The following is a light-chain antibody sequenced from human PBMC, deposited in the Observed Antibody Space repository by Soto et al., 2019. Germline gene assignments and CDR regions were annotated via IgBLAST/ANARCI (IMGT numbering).Light chain of an antibody. V-gene: IGLV2-14*01. CDR3: CSFTTTSTWL. CDR1: SRGIGTYNY. Sequence: QSALTQPASVSGSPGQSITISCSETSRGIGTYNYVSWYQHHPGKVPKLIIYEVNNRPSGVSTRFSGSKSGKTASLTISGLQAEDEADYYCCSFTTTSTWLFGGGTKVTVL. CDR2: EVN. J-gene: IGLJ3*02.